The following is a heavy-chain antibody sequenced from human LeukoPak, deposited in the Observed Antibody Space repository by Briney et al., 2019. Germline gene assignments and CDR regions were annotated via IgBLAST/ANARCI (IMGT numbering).Heavy chain of an antibody. Sequence: GGSLRLSCAASGFTLSSYWMHWVPQAPGKGLVWVSRINSDGSSTSYADSVKGRFTLSRDNAKNTLYLQMNSLRAEDTAVYYCARDGTYYYDSSGYPDYWGQGTLVTVSS. D-gene: IGHD3-22*01. CDR2: INSDGSST. V-gene: IGHV3-74*01. J-gene: IGHJ4*02. CDR1: GFTLSSYW. CDR3: ARDGTYYYDSSGYPDY.